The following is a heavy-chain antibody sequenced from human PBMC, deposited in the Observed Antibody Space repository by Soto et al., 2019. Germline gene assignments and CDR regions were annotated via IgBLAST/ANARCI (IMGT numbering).Heavy chain of an antibody. CDR3: AKDVGTSSGWYLPSYFDY. V-gene: IGHV3-23*01. D-gene: IGHD6-19*01. Sequence: GGSLRLSCAASGFTFSSYAMSWVRQAPGKGLEWVSAISGSGGSTYYADSVKGRFTISRDNSRNTLYLQMNSLRAEDTAVYYCAKDVGTSSGWYLPSYFDYWGQGTLVTVSS. CDR2: ISGSGGST. J-gene: IGHJ4*02. CDR1: GFTFSSYA.